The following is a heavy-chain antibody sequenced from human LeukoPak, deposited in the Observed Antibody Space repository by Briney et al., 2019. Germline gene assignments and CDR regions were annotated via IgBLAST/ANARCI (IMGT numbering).Heavy chain of an antibody. CDR1: GFTFSSYA. CDR2: ISGSGGST. V-gene: IGHV3-23*01. D-gene: IGHD3-3*01. CDR3: AKDSHPPAVLRFLEWLSPYFDY. Sequence: GGPLRLSCAASGFTFSSYAMSWVRQAPGKGLEWVSAISGSGGSTYYADSVKGRFTISRDNSKNTLYLQMNSLRAEDTAVYYCAKDSHPPAVLRFLEWLSPYFDYWGQGTLVTVSS. J-gene: IGHJ4*02.